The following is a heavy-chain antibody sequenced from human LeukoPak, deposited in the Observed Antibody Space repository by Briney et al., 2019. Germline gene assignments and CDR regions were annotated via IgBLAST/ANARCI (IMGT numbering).Heavy chain of an antibody. CDR1: GYTFTGYY. CDR2: INPNSGGT. V-gene: IGHV1-2*02. CDR3: ARGIRGSSSWYRYYYYYYMDV. D-gene: IGHD6-13*01. J-gene: IGHJ6*03. Sequence: ASVKVSCKASGYTFTGYYMHWVRQAPGQGLEWMGWINPNSGGTNYAQKFQGRVTMTRDTSISTAYMELSRLRSDDTAVYYCARGIRGSSSWYRYYYYYYMDVWGKGTMVTVSS.